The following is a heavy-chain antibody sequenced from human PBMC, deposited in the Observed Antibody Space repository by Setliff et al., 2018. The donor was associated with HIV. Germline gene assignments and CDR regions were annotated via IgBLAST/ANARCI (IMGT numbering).Heavy chain of an antibody. CDR1: GFTFSSYE. CDR2: ISSSGSTI. CDR3: ARDGDYGDDDWFDP. J-gene: IGHJ5*02. Sequence: LRLSCAASGFTFSSYEMNWVRQAPGKGLEWVSYISSSGSTIYYADSVKGRFTISRDNAKNSLYLQMNSLRAEDTAVYYCARDGDYGDDDWFDPWGQGTLVTVSS. D-gene: IGHD4-17*01. V-gene: IGHV3-48*03.